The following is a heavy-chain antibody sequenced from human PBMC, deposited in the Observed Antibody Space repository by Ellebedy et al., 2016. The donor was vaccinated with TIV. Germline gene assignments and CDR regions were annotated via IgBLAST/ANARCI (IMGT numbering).Heavy chain of an antibody. V-gene: IGHV1-18*01. CDR3: ATDLGAYGA. J-gene: IGHJ5*02. CDR1: GYTFISYG. CDR2: ISAYNGNP. Sequence: AASVKVSCKASGYTFISYGISWVRQAPGQGLEWMGWISAYNGNPNYAQKFQGWVTMTRDTSISTAYMELSSLRSEDTAVYYCATDLGAYGAWGQGTLVTVSS. D-gene: IGHD1-26*01.